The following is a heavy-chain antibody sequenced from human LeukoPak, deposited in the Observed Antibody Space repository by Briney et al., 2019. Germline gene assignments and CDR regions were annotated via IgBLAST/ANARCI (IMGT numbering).Heavy chain of an antibody. CDR1: GGSIRGYY. V-gene: IGHV4-34*01. CDR2: INHSGST. CDR3: ARLYGSGSSYNY. Sequence: SETLSLTCTVSGGSIRGYYWSWMRQPPGKGLEGMGEINHSGSTNYNPSLKSRLPISIDTSKNQLSLTLTSLTAADTAVYYCARLYGSGSSYNYWGHGTLLTASS. J-gene: IGHJ4*01. D-gene: IGHD3-10*01.